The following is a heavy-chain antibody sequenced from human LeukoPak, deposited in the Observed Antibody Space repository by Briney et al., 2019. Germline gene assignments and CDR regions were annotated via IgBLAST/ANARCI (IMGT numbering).Heavy chain of an antibody. CDR1: GGSISSSSYY. J-gene: IGHJ6*03. CDR2: IYYSGST. V-gene: IGHV4-39*01. CDR3: ARGRSYGDSYYYYYMDV. D-gene: IGHD4-17*01. Sequence: SETLSLTCTVSGGSISSSSYYWGWIRQPPGKGLEWIGSIYYSGSTYYNPSLKSRVTISVDTSKNQFSLKLSSVTAADTAVYYCARGRSYGDSYYYYYMDVWGKGTTVTVSS.